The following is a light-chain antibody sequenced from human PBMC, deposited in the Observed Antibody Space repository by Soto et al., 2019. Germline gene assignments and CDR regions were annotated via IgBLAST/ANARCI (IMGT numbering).Light chain of an antibody. J-gene: IGKJ1*01. Sequence: DIQMTQSPSTLSASVGDIVTITCRASQSISSWLAWYQQKPGKAPKLLIYDASSLEIGVPSRFSGSGSGTEFTLTISSPQPDDFATYYCQQYNSYSPTTFGQGTKVDIK. V-gene: IGKV1-5*01. CDR3: QQYNSYSPTT. CDR2: DAS. CDR1: QSISSW.